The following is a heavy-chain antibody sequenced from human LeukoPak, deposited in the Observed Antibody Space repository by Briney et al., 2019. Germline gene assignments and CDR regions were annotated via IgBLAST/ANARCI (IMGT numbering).Heavy chain of an antibody. J-gene: IGHJ4*02. Sequence: PSETLSLTCTVSGGSINSRSHYWGWIRQPPGKGLEWIGSIYYSGKTYHNPSLRSRVTMSIDSSENQFSLKLSAVTAADTAVYFCARHYAHGSGIYAPFGYWGQGALVTVSS. CDR1: GGSINSRSHY. CDR3: ARHYAHGSGIYAPFGY. D-gene: IGHD3-10*01. CDR2: IYYSGKT. V-gene: IGHV4-39*01.